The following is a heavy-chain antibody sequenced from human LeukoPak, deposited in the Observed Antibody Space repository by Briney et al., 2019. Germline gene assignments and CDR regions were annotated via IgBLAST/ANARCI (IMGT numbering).Heavy chain of an antibody. V-gene: IGHV5-51*01. CDR2: IYVGDSHT. D-gene: IGHD6-13*01. J-gene: IGHJ4*02. Sequence: GESLKISCKGSGYSFSSYWIGWVRQMPGKGLEWVGSIYVGDSHTRYGPSFQGLVTISADKSVNTAYLQWSSLKASDSAMYYCARGSSNWYMDYWGQGTLVTVSS. CDR3: ARGSSNWYMDY. CDR1: GYSFSSYW.